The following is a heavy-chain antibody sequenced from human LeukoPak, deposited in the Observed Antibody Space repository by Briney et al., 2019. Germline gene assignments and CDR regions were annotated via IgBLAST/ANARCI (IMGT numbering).Heavy chain of an antibody. D-gene: IGHD6-19*01. CDR3: ARMGYSSGYNWFDP. V-gene: IGHV1-2*02. Sequence: GASVKVSCKASGYTFTGYYMHWVRQAPGQGLEWMGWINPNSGGTNYAQKFQGRVTMTRDTSISTAYMELSGLRSDDTAVYYCARMGYSSGYNWFDPWGQGTLVTVSS. CDR1: GYTFTGYY. J-gene: IGHJ5*02. CDR2: INPNSGGT.